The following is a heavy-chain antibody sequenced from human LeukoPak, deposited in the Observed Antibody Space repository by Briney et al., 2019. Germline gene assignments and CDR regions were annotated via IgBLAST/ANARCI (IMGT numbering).Heavy chain of an antibody. Sequence: GASVKVSCKASGYTFTGYYMHWVRQAPGQGLEWMGWINPNSGGTNYAQKFQGRVTMTRDTSISTAYMELSRLRSDDTAVYYCARVFLGSSRLVLVPAAIDYWFDPWGQGTLVTVSS. CDR1: GYTFTGYY. V-gene: IGHV1-2*02. CDR2: INPNSGGT. D-gene: IGHD2-2*01. J-gene: IGHJ5*02. CDR3: ARVFLGSSRLVLVPAAIDYWFDP.